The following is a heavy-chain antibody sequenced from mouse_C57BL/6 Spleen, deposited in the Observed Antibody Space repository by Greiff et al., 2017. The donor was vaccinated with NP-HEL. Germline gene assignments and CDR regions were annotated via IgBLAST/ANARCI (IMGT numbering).Heavy chain of an antibody. CDR3: AREGITTVVAGAMDY. D-gene: IGHD1-1*01. V-gene: IGHV5-4*01. CDR1: GFTFSSYA. J-gene: IGHJ4*01. Sequence: EVKLLESGGGLVKPGGSLKLSCAASGFTFSSYAMSWVRQTPEKRLEWVATISDGGSYTYYPDNVKGRFTISRDNAKNNLYLQMSHLKSEDTAMYYCAREGITTVVAGAMDYWGQGTSVTVSS. CDR2: ISDGGSYT.